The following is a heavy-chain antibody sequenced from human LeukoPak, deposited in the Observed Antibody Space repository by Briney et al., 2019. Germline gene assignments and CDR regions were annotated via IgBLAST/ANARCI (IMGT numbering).Heavy chain of an antibody. V-gene: IGHV3-30*02. CDR1: GFTFSSYA. J-gene: IGHJ4*02. CDR2: IRYDGSNT. D-gene: IGHD3-10*01. CDR3: AKVGPNTMVRGESPNFDY. Sequence: SGGSLRLSCAASGFTFSSYAMHWVRQAPGKGLEWVAFIRYDGSNTYYADSVKGRFIISRDNSKNTLYLQMNSLRAEDTAVFYCAKVGPNTMVRGESPNFDYWGQGTLVTVSS.